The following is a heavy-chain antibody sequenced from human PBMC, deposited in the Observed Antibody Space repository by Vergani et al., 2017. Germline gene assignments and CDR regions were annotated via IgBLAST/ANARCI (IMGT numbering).Heavy chain of an antibody. D-gene: IGHD6-13*01. J-gene: IGHJ4*02. V-gene: IGHV4-38-2*02. CDR1: GYSISSGYY. Sequence: QVQLQESGPGLVKPSETLSLTCAVSGYSISSGYYWGWIRQPPGKGLEWIGSIYHSGSTYYNPSLKSRVTISVDTSKNQFSLKLSSVTAADPAVYYCARETGYSSSGSPLDYWGQGTLVTVSS. CDR2: IYHSGST. CDR3: ARETGYSSSGSPLDY.